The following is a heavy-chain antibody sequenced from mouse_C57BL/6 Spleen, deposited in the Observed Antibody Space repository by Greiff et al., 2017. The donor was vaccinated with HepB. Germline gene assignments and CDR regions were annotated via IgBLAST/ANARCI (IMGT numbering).Heavy chain of an antibody. Sequence: EVKLMESGPELVKPGASVKIPCKASGYTFTDYNMDWVKQSHGKSLEWIGDINPNNGGTIYNQKFKGKATLTVDKSSSTAYMELRSLTSEDTAVYYCARGDYDEEGFAYWGQGTLVTVSA. J-gene: IGHJ3*01. CDR2: INPNNGGT. V-gene: IGHV1-18*01. D-gene: IGHD2-4*01. CDR1: GYTFTDYN. CDR3: ARGDYDEEGFAY.